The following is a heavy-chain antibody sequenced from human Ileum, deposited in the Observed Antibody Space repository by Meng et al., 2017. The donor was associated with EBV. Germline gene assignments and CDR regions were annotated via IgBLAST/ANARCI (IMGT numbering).Heavy chain of an antibody. D-gene: IGHD6-19*01. V-gene: IGHV4-4*02. CDR2: IYHSGST. CDR1: VCPISSSNW. Sequence: QGQRQAPGPELVKPSGTWSLTAAVSVCPISSSNWWSWVRHPPGKGLEWIGEIYHSGSTNYNPSLKSRVTISVDKSKNQFSLNLSSVTAADTAVYYCARVGQWLPIDYWGQGTLVTVSS. J-gene: IGHJ4*02. CDR3: ARVGQWLPIDY.